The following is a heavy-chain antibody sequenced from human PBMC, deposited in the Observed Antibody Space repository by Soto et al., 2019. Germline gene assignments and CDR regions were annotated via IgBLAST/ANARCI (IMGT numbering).Heavy chain of an antibody. J-gene: IGHJ4*02. CDR1: GGTFSSYA. D-gene: IGHD3-22*01. Sequence: ASVKVSCKASGGTFSSYAISWVRQAPGQGLEWMGGIIPIFGTANYAQKFQGRVTITADESTSTAYMELSSLRSEDTAVYYCARAHRGGYYDSSGYYYIYWGQGTLVTVSS. CDR3: ARAHRGGYYDSSGYYYIY. V-gene: IGHV1-69*13. CDR2: IIPIFGTA.